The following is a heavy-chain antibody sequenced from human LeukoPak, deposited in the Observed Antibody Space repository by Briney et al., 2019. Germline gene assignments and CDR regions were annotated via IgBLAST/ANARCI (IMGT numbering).Heavy chain of an antibody. Sequence: GGSPRLPCAASGFTFSSYAMSWARQAPGKGLEWVSAISGSGGSTYYADSVKGRFTISRDNSKSTLYLQMNSLRAEDTAVYYCAKVFDYDYVWGSYRYGPFDYWGQGTLVTVSS. V-gene: IGHV3-23*01. CDR1: GFTFSSYA. CDR3: AKVFDYDYVWGSYRYGPFDY. CDR2: ISGSGGST. D-gene: IGHD3-16*02. J-gene: IGHJ4*02.